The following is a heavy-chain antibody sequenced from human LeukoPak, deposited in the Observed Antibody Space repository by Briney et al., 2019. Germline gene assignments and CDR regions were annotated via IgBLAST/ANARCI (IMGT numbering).Heavy chain of an antibody. CDR3: AKNADRGAYCRGGSCYPYYYYYMDV. J-gene: IGHJ6*03. CDR2: IRYDGSNK. Sequence: PGGSLRLSCAASGFTFSSYWMSWVRQAPGKGLEWVAFIRYDGSNKYYADSVKGRFTISRDNSKNTLYLQMNSLTVEDTAIYYCAKNADRGAYCRGGSCYPYYYYYMDVWGTGTTVTISS. V-gene: IGHV3-30*02. D-gene: IGHD2-15*01. CDR1: GFTFSSYW.